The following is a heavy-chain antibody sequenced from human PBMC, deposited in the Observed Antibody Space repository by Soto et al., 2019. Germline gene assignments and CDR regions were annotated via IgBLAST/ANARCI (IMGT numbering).Heavy chain of an antibody. CDR3: ARDAFGIFGVVIREVGGMDV. Sequence: EVRLVESGGGLVQPGGSLRLSCAASGFTFSSYEMNWVRQAPGKGLEWVSYISSSGSTIYYADSVKGRFTISRDNAKNSLYLQMNSLRAEDTAVYYCARDAFGIFGVVIREVGGMDVWGQGTTVTVSS. CDR1: GFTFSSYE. V-gene: IGHV3-48*03. CDR2: ISSSGSTI. J-gene: IGHJ6*02. D-gene: IGHD3-3*01.